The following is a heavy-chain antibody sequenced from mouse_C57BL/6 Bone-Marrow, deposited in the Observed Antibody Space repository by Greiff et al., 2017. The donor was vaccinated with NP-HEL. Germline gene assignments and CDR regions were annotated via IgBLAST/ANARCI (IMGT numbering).Heavy chain of an antibody. CDR1: GFTFSDYG. J-gene: IGHJ1*03. CDR2: ISSGSSTI. D-gene: IGHD2-1*01. V-gene: IGHV5-17*01. Sequence: EVQLVESGGGLVKPGGSLKLSCAASGFTFSDYGMHWVRQAPEKGLEWVAYISSGSSTIYYADTVKGRFTISRDNAKNTLFLQMTSLRSEDTAMYYCARQGVYYGNYWYFDVWGTGTTVTVSS. CDR3: ARQGVYYGNYWYFDV.